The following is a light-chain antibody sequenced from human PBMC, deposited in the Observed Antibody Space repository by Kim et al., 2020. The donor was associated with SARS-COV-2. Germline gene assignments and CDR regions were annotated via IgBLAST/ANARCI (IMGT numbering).Light chain of an antibody. CDR2: GYN. V-gene: IGLV1-44*01. Sequence: GQRITIFCSGSYSNVGRNTVNWWQQLPGTAPKLLIFGYNQRPSGVPARFSASKSGTSASLAISGLQSEDEADYYCAAWDDNLNGVGFGGGTQLTVL. CDR1: YSNVGRNT. J-gene: IGLJ2*01. CDR3: AAWDDNLNGVG.